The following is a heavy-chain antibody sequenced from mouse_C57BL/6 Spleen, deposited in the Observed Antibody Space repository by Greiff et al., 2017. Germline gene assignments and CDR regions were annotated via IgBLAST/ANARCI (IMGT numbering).Heavy chain of an antibody. CDR2: ISDGGSYT. CDR1: GFTFSSYA. CDR3: ARDPRYDYDRGYYFDY. V-gene: IGHV5-4*01. J-gene: IGHJ2*01. D-gene: IGHD2-4*01. Sequence: EVQVVESGGGLVKPGGSLKLSCAASGFTFSSYAMSWVRQTPEKRLEWVATISDGGSYTYYPDNVKGRFTISRDNAKNNLYLQMSHLKSEDTAMYYCARDPRYDYDRGYYFDYWGQGTTLTVSS.